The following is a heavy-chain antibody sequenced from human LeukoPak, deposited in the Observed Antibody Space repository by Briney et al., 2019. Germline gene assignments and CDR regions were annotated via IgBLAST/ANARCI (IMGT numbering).Heavy chain of an antibody. D-gene: IGHD3-10*01. J-gene: IGHJ3*02. CDR3: ARGRPDYYGSGSYLFAFDI. CDR1: GGCFSGYY. V-gene: IGHV4-34*01. Sequence: PSETLSLTCAVYGGCFSGYYWSWIRQPPGKGLEWIGEINHSGSTNYNPSLKSRVTISVDTSKNQFSLKLSSVTAADTAVYYCARGRPDYYGSGSYLFAFDIWGQGTMVTVSS. CDR2: INHSGST.